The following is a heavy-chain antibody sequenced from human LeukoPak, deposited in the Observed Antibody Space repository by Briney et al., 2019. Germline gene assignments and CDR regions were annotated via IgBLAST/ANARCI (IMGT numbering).Heavy chain of an antibody. V-gene: IGHV1-8*03. D-gene: IGHD1-26*01. CDR2: MNPNSGNT. CDR3: ARARRGATQGNYYYYYMDV. Sequence: GASVKVSCKASGYTFTSYDINWVRQATGQGLEWMGWMNPNSGNTGYAQKFQGRVTITRNTSISTAYMELSSLRSEDTAVYYCARARRGATQGNYYYYYMDVWGKGTTVTVSS. CDR1: GYTFTSYD. J-gene: IGHJ6*03.